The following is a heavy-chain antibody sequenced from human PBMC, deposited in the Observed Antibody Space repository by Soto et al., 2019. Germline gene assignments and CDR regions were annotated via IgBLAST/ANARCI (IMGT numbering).Heavy chain of an antibody. D-gene: IGHD2-8*02. J-gene: IGHJ4*02. CDR3: TGEVASGY. CDR2: ISKDGSVK. Sequence: QVQLVESGGGVVQPGRSLSLSCAASGFTFSSYGMHWVRQAPGKGLEWVAVISKDGSVKYYADSVKGRFTISSDNSQNTLYLQMNSLGAEETAVYYCTGEVASGYWGQGTLVTVSS. V-gene: IGHV3-30*03. CDR1: GFTFSSYG.